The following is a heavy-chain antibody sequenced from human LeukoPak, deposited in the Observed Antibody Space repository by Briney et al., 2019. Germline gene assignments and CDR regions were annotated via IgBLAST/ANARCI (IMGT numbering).Heavy chain of an antibody. Sequence: SETLSLTCTVSGGSISSYYWSWIRQPPGKGLEWIGYIYYSGSTNYNPSLKSRVTISVDTSKNQFSLKLSSVTAADTAVYYCARERRGSYLRGYYYYMDVWGKGTTVTVSS. J-gene: IGHJ6*03. CDR2: IYYSGST. CDR3: ARERRGSYLRGYYYYMDV. CDR1: GGSISSYY. D-gene: IGHD1-26*01. V-gene: IGHV4-59*01.